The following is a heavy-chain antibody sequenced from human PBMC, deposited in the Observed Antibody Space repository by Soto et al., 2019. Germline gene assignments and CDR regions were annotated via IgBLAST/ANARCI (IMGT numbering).Heavy chain of an antibody. J-gene: IGHJ4*02. Sequence: GGSLRLSCAASGFTFSNAWMSWVRQAPGKGLEWVGRIKSKTDGGTTDYAAPGKGRFTIARDDSKKTLYLQMNSLKTEDTAVYYCTTSPRSTSSHIDYWGQGTLVTVSS. CDR2: IKSKTDGGTT. V-gene: IGHV3-15*01. CDR3: TTSPRSTSSHIDY. D-gene: IGHD2-2*01. CDR1: GFTFSNAW.